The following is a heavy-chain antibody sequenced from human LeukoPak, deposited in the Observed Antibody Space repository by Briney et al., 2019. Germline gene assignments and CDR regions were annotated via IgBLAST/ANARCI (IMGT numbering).Heavy chain of an antibody. J-gene: IGHJ3*02. CDR3: ATGGLVVYRGGGDRDDAFDI. CDR1: VYTLTELS. V-gene: IGHV1-24*01. D-gene: IGHD2-8*02. Sequence: ASVKVSCKVSVYTLTELSMHWVRQAPGKGLEWMGGFDPEDGETIYAQKFQGRVTMTEDTSTDTAYMELSSLRSEDTAVYYCATGGLVVYRGGGDRDDAFDIWGQGTMVTVSS. CDR2: FDPEDGET.